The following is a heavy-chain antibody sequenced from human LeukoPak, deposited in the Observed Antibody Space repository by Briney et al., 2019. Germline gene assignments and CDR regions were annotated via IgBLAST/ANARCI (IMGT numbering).Heavy chain of an antibody. CDR1: GFTFDDYG. CDR3: ARPTGGNYGFDY. CDR2: INWNGGST. Sequence: PGGSLRLSCAASGFTFDDYGMSLVRQAPGKGLEWVSGINWNGGSTGYADSVKGRFTISRDNAKNSLYLQMNSLRAEDTALYYCARPTGGNYGFDYWGQGTLVTVSS. J-gene: IGHJ4*02. D-gene: IGHD3-10*01. V-gene: IGHV3-20*04.